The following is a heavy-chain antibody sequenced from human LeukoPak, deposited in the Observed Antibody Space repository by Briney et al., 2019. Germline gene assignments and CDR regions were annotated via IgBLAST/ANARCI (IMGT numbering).Heavy chain of an antibody. CDR2: INPSGGST. D-gene: IGHD3-10*01. CDR1: GYTFTSYC. J-gene: IGHJ4*02. CDR3: ARDMVRGVQWLDY. Sequence: GASVKVSCKASGYTFTSYCMHWVRQAPGQGLEWVGIINPSGGSTSYAQKFQGRVTMTRDTSTSTVYMELSSLRSEDTAVYYCARDMVRGVQWLDYWGQGTLVTVSS. V-gene: IGHV1-46*01.